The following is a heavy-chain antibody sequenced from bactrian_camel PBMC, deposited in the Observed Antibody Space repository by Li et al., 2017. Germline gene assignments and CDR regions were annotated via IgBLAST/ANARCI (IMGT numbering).Heavy chain of an antibody. D-gene: IGHD1*01. CDR1: GITFSRHD. CDR3: AADRGGSGACALVMRSRGEGIPF. Sequence: HVQLVESGGGLVQPGESLRLSCVASGITFSRHDMSWVRQAPGKEVEWVAGITSLPSLFRAASYADSVKGRFTISHDDAKNTLYLQMNSLKSEDTATYYCAADRGGSGACALVMRSRGEGIPFWGQGTQVTVS. V-gene: IGHV3S6*01. CDR2: ITSLPSLFRAA. J-gene: IGHJ4*01.